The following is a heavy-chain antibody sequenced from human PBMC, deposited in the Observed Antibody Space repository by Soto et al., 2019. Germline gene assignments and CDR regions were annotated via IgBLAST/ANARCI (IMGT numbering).Heavy chain of an antibody. J-gene: IGHJ3*02. CDR1: EFTFSNYA. Sequence: EVQLLESGGGLVQPGGSLRLSCVGSEFTFSNYAMNWVRQAPGEGPEWVSLISSSGGTTYYADSVKGRFGISRDNSKNTLYLQMNSLRVEDTAIYYCAKDIQGRGATTGDDAFDIWGQGTMVTVSS. V-gene: IGHV3-23*01. CDR3: AKDIQGRGATTGDDAFDI. D-gene: IGHD1-1*01. CDR2: ISSSGGTT.